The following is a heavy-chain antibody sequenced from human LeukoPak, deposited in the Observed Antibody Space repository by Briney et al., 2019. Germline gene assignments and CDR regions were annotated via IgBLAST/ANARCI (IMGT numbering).Heavy chain of an antibody. CDR1: GGSISSYY. V-gene: IGHV4-59*01. CDR2: VSYSGST. J-gene: IGHJ5*02. CDR3: ARVLLSNYDFWSGYSNWFDP. D-gene: IGHD3-3*01. Sequence: SETLSLTCTVSGGSISSYYWSWIRQPPGKGLEWIGHVSYSGSTDYNPSLKSRLTMSIDSSMNQFSLKLSSVTAADTAVYYCARVLLSNYDFWSGYSNWFDPWGQGTLVTVSS.